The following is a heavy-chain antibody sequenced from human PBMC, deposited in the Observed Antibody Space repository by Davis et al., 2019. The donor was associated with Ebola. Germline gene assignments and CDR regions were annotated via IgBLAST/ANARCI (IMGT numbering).Heavy chain of an antibody. CDR3: AREGDYYDSSGPTGYYYGMDV. CDR1: GYTFTSYG. Sequence: ASVKVSCKASGYTFTSYGISWVRQAPGQGLEWMGWISAYNGNTNYAQKLQGRVTMTTDTSTSTAYMELRSLRSDDTAVYYCAREGDYYDSSGPTGYYYGMDVWGQGTTVSVSS. V-gene: IGHV1-18*01. D-gene: IGHD3-22*01. CDR2: ISAYNGNT. J-gene: IGHJ6*02.